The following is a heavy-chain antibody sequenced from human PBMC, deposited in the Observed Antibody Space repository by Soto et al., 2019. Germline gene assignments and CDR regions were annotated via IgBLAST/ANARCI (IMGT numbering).Heavy chain of an antibody. CDR3: ARVSGVTTHWYFDL. Sequence: LSLTCTVSGGSISSGGYYWSRIRQHPGKGLEWIGYIYYSGSTYYNPSLKSRVTISVDTSKNQFSLKLSSVTAADTAVYYCARVSGVTTHWYFDLWGRGTLVTVSS. D-gene: IGHD4-17*01. V-gene: IGHV4-31*03. CDR2: IYYSGST. CDR1: GGSISSGGYY. J-gene: IGHJ2*01.